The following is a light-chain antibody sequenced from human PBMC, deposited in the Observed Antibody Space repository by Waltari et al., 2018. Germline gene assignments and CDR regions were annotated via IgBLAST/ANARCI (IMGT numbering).Light chain of an antibody. CDR2: KAS. J-gene: IGKJ1*01. CDR3: QQYHSYPWT. CDR1: QSINSW. Sequence: DIQMTQPPSTLSASVGDRVTITCRASQSINSWLAWYQQKPGKAPKILIYKASSLESGVPSRFSGSESGTEFTLIISSLQPDDCATYYCQQYHSYPWTFGQGTKVEI. V-gene: IGKV1-5*03.